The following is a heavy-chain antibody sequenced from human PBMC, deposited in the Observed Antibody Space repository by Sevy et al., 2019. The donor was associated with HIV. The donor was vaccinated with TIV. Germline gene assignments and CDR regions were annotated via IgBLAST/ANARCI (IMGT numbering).Heavy chain of an antibody. V-gene: IGHV3-33*08. Sequence: GGSLRLSCAASGITFSSHAMSWVRQAPGKGLEWVAVIWYDGTNKEYKDSVKGRYTISRDNSKNTLYLQMNSLRAEDTAVYYCARERIAVAGMGYYFDFWGQGTLVTVSS. CDR2: IWYDGTNK. CDR3: ARERIAVAGMGYYFDF. J-gene: IGHJ4*02. D-gene: IGHD6-19*01. CDR1: GITFSSHA.